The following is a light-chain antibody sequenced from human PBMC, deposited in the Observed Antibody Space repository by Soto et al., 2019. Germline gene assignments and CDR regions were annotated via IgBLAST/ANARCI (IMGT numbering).Light chain of an antibody. CDR3: LQDFKYPRT. Sequence: AIQMTQSPSSLSASVGDRVTITCRASQDIRTELGWYQQRPGEAPKLLIYASSNLQSGVPSRFSGSGSGTDSTLTINSLQPEDFATYYCLQDFKYPRTFGQGTKVEIK. CDR2: ASS. V-gene: IGKV1-6*01. J-gene: IGKJ1*01. CDR1: QDIRTE.